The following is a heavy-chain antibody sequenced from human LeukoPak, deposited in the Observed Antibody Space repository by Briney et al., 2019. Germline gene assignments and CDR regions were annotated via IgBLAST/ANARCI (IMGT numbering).Heavy chain of an antibody. CDR2: ISGNGGST. CDR3: ARAGWEMATSHFDY. CDR1: GFTFSSYA. D-gene: IGHD5-24*01. V-gene: IGHV3-64*01. J-gene: IGHJ4*02. Sequence: GGSLRLSCAASGFTFSSYAMHWVRQAPGKGLEYVSAISGNGGSTYYANSVKGRFTISRDNSKNTLYLQMGSLRAEDMAVYYCARAGWEMATSHFDYWGQGTLVTVSS.